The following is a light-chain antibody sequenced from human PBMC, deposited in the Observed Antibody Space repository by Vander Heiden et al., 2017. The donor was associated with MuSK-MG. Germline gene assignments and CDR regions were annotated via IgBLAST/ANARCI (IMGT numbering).Light chain of an antibody. CDR2: DAS. CDR3: QQRSYWPLT. V-gene: IGKV3-11*01. J-gene: IGKJ2*01. CDR1: QSVSNS. Sequence: EIVLTQSPATLSLSPGERATLSCRASQSVSNSLAWYQQKPGQSPRLLIYDASNRAPGIPARFSGSGSGTDFTLTISSLEPEDFAVFFCQQRSYWPLTFGQGTKLQIK.